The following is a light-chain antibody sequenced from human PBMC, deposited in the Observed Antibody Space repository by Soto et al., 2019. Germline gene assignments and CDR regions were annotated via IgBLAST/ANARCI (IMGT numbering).Light chain of an antibody. J-gene: IGKJ5*01. Sequence: DIQMTQSPSSVSASVGDTVSITCRATHDISSWLAWYQQKAGKAPELLIYAASRLQRGVPSRFSGGGSGTHYTLTIDNLQPEDFATYYCQQANSFPLTFGQGTRLEIK. CDR3: QQANSFPLT. V-gene: IGKV1-12*01. CDR1: HDISSW. CDR2: AAS.